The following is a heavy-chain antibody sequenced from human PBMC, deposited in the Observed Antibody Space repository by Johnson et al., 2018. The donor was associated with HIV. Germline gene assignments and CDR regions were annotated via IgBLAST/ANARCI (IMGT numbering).Heavy chain of an antibody. V-gene: IGHV3-30*02. CDR2: IRYDGSNK. J-gene: IGHJ3*02. D-gene: IGHD6-13*01. CDR3: AKVAVATAAGGVALDI. CDR1: GFTFSSYG. Sequence: VQLVESGGGVVQPGGSPRLSCAASGFTFSSYGMHWVRQAPGKGLEWVAFIRYDGSNKYYADSVKGRFTISRDNSKNTLYLQMNSLRAGDTAVYYCAKVAVATAAGGVALDIWGPGTMVTVS.